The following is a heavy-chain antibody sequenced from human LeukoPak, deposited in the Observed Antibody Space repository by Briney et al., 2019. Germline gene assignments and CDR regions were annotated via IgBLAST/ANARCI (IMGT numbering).Heavy chain of an antibody. Sequence: SETLSLTCTVSGGSISSSSYYWGWIRQPPGKGLEWIGSVYYSGSTYYNPSLKSRVTISVDTSKNQFSLKLSSVTAADTAVYYCARLGLRFLEWLSRGVYWGQGTLVTVSS. D-gene: IGHD3-3*01. V-gene: IGHV4-39*01. CDR2: VYYSGST. J-gene: IGHJ4*02. CDR3: ARLGLRFLEWLSRGVY. CDR1: GGSISSSSYY.